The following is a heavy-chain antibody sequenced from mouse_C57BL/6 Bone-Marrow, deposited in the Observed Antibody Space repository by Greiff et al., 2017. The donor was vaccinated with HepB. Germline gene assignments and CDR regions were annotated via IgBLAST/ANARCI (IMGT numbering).Heavy chain of an antibody. J-gene: IGHJ4*01. CDR2: FHPYNDDT. CDR3: ARGGREGYAMDY. V-gene: IGHV1-47*01. CDR1: GYTFTTYP. Sequence: VKLVESGAELVKPGASVKMSCKASGYTFTTYPIEWMKQNHGKSLEWIGNFHPYNDDTKYNEKFKGKATLTVEKSSSTVYLELSRLTSDDSAVYYCARGGREGYAMDYWGQGTSVTVSS.